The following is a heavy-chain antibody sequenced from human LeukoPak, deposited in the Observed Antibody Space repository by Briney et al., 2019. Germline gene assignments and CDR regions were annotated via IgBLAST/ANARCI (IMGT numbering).Heavy chain of an antibody. Sequence: PSETLSLTCTVSGGSISSYYWSWIRQPPGKGLEWIGYMYYSGSPNYNPSLESRGTISVDTSKNQFSLKLTSVTAADTAVYYCARGTGMIRGAAGSWGQGTLVIVSS. CDR2: MYYSGSP. V-gene: IGHV4-59*01. CDR3: ARGTGMIRGAAGS. D-gene: IGHD3-10*01. J-gene: IGHJ5*02. CDR1: GGSISSYY.